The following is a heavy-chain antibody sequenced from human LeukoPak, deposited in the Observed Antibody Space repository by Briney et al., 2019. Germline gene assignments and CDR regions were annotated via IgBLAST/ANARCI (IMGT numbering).Heavy chain of an antibody. CDR1: GGSFSGYY. CDR3: ARQITIFGVVPRLDP. D-gene: IGHD3-3*01. Sequence: SETLSLTCAVYGGSFSGYYWSWIRQPPGKGLEWVGSIYYSGSTYYNPSLKSRVTISVDTSKNEFSLKLSSVTAADTAVYYCARQITIFGVVPRLDPWGQGTLVTVSS. V-gene: IGHV4-34*01. J-gene: IGHJ5*02. CDR2: IYYSGST.